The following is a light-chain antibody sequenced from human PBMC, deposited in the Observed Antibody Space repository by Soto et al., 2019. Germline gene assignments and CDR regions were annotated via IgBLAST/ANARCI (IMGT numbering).Light chain of an antibody. CDR3: QQRDNWPPTWT. J-gene: IGKJ1*01. CDR2: HTS. V-gene: IGKV3-11*01. CDR1: QSVDRY. Sequence: DIVLTQSPATLSLSPGERATLSCRASQSVDRYLAWYQQKPGQAPRLLIHHTSNMAAGSPARFSGSGSGTDFTLTISSLEPEDCAFYYCQQRDNWPPTWTFGQGTKVEIK.